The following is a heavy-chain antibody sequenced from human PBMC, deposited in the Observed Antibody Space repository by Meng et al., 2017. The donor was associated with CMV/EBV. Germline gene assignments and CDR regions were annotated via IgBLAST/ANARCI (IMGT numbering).Heavy chain of an antibody. Sequence: GESLKISCATSGFTFSRYNMNWVRQAPGKGLEGISYISSSSSTIYYADSVKGRFTISRDNARNSLSLQMDSLTAEDTAVYYCARDFVLGQWLAPLDRWGQGTLVTVSS. D-gene: IGHD6-19*01. CDR1: GFTFSRYN. J-gene: IGHJ4*02. CDR3: ARDFVLGQWLAPLDR. V-gene: IGHV3-48*04. CDR2: ISSSSSTI.